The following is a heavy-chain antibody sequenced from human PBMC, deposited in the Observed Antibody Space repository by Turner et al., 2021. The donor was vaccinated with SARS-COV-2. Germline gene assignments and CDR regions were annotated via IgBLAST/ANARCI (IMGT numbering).Heavy chain of an antibody. V-gene: IGHV4-30-4*01. Sequence: QVQLQESGPGLVKPSQTLSLTCTVSGGSISSGDYYWSWIRQPPGKGLEWIGYIYCSGSTYYNPSLKSRVTISVDTSKNQFSLKLSSVTAADTAVYYCARVPRSYYDSSGYYSHAFDIWGQGTMVTVSS. CDR3: ARVPRSYYDSSGYYSHAFDI. CDR1: GGSISSGDYY. D-gene: IGHD3-22*01. J-gene: IGHJ3*02. CDR2: IYCSGST.